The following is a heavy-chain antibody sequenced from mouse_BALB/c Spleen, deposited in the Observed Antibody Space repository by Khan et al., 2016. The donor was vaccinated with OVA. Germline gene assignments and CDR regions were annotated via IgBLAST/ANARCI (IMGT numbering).Heavy chain of an antibody. V-gene: IGHV5-15*02. CDR1: GFTFSDYG. J-gene: IGHJ4*01. CDR2: ISPLAYSI. Sequence: EVELVESGGGLVQPGGSRKLSCAASGFTFSDYGMAWVRQAPGKGPEWVAFISPLAYSIYYADTVTGRFTISRENATTTPYLEMSSLRSEDTAMYFCVRWAMDYWGQGTSVTVSS. CDR3: VRWAMDY.